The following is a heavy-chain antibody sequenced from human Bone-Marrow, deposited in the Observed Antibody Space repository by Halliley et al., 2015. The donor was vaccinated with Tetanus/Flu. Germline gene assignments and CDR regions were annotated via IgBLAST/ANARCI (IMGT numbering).Heavy chain of an antibody. CDR3: AFVTSCGAAFDI. D-gene: IGHD2-21*01. V-gene: IGHV1-18*01. CDR2: TNTYNGDT. J-gene: IGHJ3*02. Sequence: QVQLVQSGAEIKSRGASVEVSCKASGYTFTTCGISWLRQAPGQGPEWMGWTNTYNGDTNYAQQFQGRLTLTADASTSTAYMELRSLRPNDTAVYYCAFVTSCGAAFDIWGQGTLVTVSS. CDR1: GYTFTTCG.